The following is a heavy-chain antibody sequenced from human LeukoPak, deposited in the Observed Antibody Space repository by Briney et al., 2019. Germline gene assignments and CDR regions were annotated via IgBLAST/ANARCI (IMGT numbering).Heavy chain of an antibody. CDR3: VRQKDYSHYFDY. CDR2: IYPGDSDT. V-gene: IGHV5-51*01. D-gene: IGHD4-11*01. J-gene: IGHJ4*02. CDR1: GNRFTNYW. Sequence: GESLKISCKGSGNRFTNYWIGWVRQMPRKGLEWMGIIYPGDSDTRYSPSFQGQVTISVDKSISTAYLQWSSLKASDTAMYYCVRQKDYSHYFDYWGQGTLVTVSS.